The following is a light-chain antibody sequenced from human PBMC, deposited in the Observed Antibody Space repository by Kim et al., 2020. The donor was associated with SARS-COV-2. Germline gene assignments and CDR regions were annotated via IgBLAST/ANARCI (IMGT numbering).Light chain of an antibody. J-gene: IGLJ1*01. CDR1: TGAVTSSHY. CDR3: LLSYSDARV. V-gene: IGLV7-46*01. Sequence: GGPGTLTCGSSTGAVTSSHYPYWFQQQPGQAPRTLMYDTSKKQAWTPARFSGSLLGGKAALTLSDAQPEDEAEYYCLLSYSDARVFGTGTKVTVL. CDR2: DTS.